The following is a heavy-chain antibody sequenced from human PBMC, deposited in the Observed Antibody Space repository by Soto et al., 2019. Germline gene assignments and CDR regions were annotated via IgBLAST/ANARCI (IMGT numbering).Heavy chain of an antibody. CDR1: GFTFSSYD. J-gene: IGHJ6*02. CDR2: ISYDGSNK. Sequence: QVQLVESGGGVVQPGRSLRLSCAASGFTFSSYDMHWVRQAPGKGLEWVAVISYDGSNKYHADSMKGRFTISRDNSKNTLYLQMNSLRPDDTAVYYCAKHGIHSTIFGVDQRQYGLDVWGQGTTVTVSS. V-gene: IGHV3-30*18. D-gene: IGHD3-3*01. CDR3: AKHGIHSTIFGVDQRQYGLDV.